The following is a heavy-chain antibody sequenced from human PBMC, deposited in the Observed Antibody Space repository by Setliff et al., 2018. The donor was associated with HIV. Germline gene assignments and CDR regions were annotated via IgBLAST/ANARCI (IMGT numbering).Heavy chain of an antibody. D-gene: IGHD5-18*01. V-gene: IGHV5-51*01. Sequence: GESLKISCQGSGYSFNSYWIGWVRQMPGKGLEWMGIIYPGDSNTKYSPSFQGQVTLSVDKSISTAYLQWSSLKASDTAMYYCAKSPNRYSPLDWFDPWGQGTLVTVSS. J-gene: IGHJ5*02. CDR2: IYPGDSNT. CDR3: AKSPNRYSPLDWFDP. CDR1: GYSFNSYW.